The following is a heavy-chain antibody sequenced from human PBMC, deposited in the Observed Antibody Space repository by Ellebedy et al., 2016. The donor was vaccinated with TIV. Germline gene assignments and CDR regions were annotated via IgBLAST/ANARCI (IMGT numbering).Heavy chain of an antibody. J-gene: IGHJ4*02. CDR3: ARRSRGPSYYFDY. CDR1: GFIFSSYY. V-gene: IGHV3-48*03. D-gene: IGHD3-10*01. Sequence: PGGSLRLSCVASGFIFSSYYMTWVRQAPGKGLEWVSYISGSGGMMDHADSVKGRFTISRDNAKNSLYLQLSSLRAEDTAVYYCARRSRGPSYYFDYWGQGALVTVSS. CDR2: ISGSGGMM.